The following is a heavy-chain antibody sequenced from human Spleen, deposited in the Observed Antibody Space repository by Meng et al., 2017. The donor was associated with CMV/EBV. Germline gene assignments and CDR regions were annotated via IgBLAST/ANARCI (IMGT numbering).Heavy chain of an antibody. CDR1: GGSISSSDKY. Sequence: LRLSCTVSGGSISSSDKYWGWIRQSPGKGLEWIGSIFNSGNTYSNPSLKSRVSISVDTSKNQFSLRVSSVSAADTALYYCARDGEPFDYWGQGTLVTVSS. CDR2: IFNSGNT. D-gene: IGHD1-14*01. J-gene: IGHJ4*02. V-gene: IGHV4-39*07. CDR3: ARDGEPFDY.